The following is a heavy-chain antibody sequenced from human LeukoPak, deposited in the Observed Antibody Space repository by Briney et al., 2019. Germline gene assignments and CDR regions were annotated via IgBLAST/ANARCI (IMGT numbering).Heavy chain of an antibody. CDR3: ARGLPAATRSRGWFDP. J-gene: IGHJ5*02. D-gene: IGHD2-2*01. CDR2: INHSGST. CDR1: GGSFSGYY. Sequence: PSETLSLTCAVYGGSFSGYYWSWIRQPPGKGLEWIGEINHSGSTNYNPSLKSRATISVDTSKNQFSLKLSSVTAADTAVYYCARGLPAATRSRGWFDPWGQGTLVTVSS. V-gene: IGHV4-34*01.